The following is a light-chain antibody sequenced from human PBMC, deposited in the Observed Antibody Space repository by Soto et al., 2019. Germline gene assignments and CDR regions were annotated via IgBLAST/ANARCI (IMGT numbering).Light chain of an antibody. Sequence: QSALTQPASVSGSPGQSITISCTGTSSDVGGYNYVSWYQQHPGKAPKLMIYEVSNRPSGVSNRFSGSKSGNTAYLTISGLQYEDEADYYCSSYTSSSTLVFGGGTKLTVL. J-gene: IGLJ2*01. CDR2: EVS. V-gene: IGLV2-14*01. CDR1: SSDVGGYNY. CDR3: SSYTSSSTLV.